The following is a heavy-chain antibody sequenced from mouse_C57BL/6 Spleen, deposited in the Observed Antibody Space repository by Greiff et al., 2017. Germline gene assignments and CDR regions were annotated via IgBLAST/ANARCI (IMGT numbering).Heavy chain of an antibody. CDR1: GFTFSSYA. D-gene: IGHD2-3*01. CDR2: ISDGGSYT. CDR3: ARDGYYDYFDY. Sequence: VQLKESGGGLVKPGGSLKLSCAASGFTFSSYAMSWVRQTPEKRLEWVATISDGGSYTYYPDNVKGRFTISRDNAKNNLYLQMSHLKSEDTAMYYCARDGYYDYFDYWGQGTTLTVSS. J-gene: IGHJ2*01. V-gene: IGHV5-4*01.